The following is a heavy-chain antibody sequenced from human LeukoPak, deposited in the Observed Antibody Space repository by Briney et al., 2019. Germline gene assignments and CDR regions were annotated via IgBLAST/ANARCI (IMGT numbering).Heavy chain of an antibody. D-gene: IGHD4-17*01. CDR3: ARLRDDAFDI. CDR1: GFTFSSYA. CDR2: IWYDGSNK. J-gene: IGHJ3*02. Sequence: GGSLRLSCAASGFTFSSYAMHWVRQAPGKGLEWVAVIWYDGSNKYYADSVKGRFTISRDNSKNTLYLQMYSLRAEDTAVYYCARLRDDAFDIWGQGTMVTVSS. V-gene: IGHV3-33*01.